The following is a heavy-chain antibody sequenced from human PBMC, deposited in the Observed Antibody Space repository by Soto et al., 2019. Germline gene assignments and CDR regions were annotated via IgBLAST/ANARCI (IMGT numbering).Heavy chain of an antibody. J-gene: IGHJ4*02. CDR2: IKSKTDGGTT. V-gene: IGHV3-15*01. Sequence: GGSLRLSCAASGFTFSNAWMSWVRQAPGKGLEWVGRIKSKTDGGTTDYAAPVKGRFTISRDDSKNTLYLQMNSLKTEDTAVYYCTTDSPLLHPAYFDYWGQGTLVTVSS. D-gene: IGHD4-4*01. CDR1: GFTFSNAW. CDR3: TTDSPLLHPAYFDY.